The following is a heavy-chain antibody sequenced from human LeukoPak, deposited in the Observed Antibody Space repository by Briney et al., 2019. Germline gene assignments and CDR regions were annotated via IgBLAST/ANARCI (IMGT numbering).Heavy chain of an antibody. V-gene: IGHV3-21*01. D-gene: IGHD4-17*01. J-gene: IGHJ4*02. CDR1: GFTFSMYS. CDR3: AREPSNYGDHYFDY. Sequence: PGGSLRLSCAASGFTFSMYSMNWVRQAPGKGLEWVSSISSSSSYIYYADSVKGRFTISRDNAKNSLYLQMNSLRAEDTAVYYCAREPSNYGDHYFDYWGQGTLVTVSS. CDR2: ISSSSSYI.